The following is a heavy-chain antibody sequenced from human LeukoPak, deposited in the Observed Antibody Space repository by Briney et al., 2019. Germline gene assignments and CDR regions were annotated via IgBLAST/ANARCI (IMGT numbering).Heavy chain of an antibody. D-gene: IGHD1-26*01. CDR3: ARDGTRGVADAFDI. CDR2: IGSTGFTK. V-gene: IGHV3-48*03. Sequence: AGSLRLSCAASGFTVGTYEMNWVRQAPGKGLEWVSHIGSTGFTKYYGDSVKGRFTISRDSAANSVYLQMNNLRVEDTAVYYCARDGTRGVADAFDIWGQGTMVTVSS. J-gene: IGHJ3*02. CDR1: GFTVGTYE.